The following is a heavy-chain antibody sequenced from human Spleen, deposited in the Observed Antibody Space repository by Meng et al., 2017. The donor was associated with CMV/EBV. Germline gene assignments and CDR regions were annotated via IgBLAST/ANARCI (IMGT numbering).Heavy chain of an antibody. CDR2: INPYSGDT. J-gene: IGHJ6*02. CDR1: GYSFSDYY. CDR3: ARAISPVGVVIRYGMDV. D-gene: IGHD3-3*01. V-gene: IGHV1-2*02. Sequence: ASVKVSCKASGYSFSDYYIHWVRLAPGQGLEWMGRINPYSGDTHFAQNFQARVSMTRDTSTSTVYMELSSLRSEDTAVYYCARAISPVGVVIRYGMDVWGQGTTVTVSS.